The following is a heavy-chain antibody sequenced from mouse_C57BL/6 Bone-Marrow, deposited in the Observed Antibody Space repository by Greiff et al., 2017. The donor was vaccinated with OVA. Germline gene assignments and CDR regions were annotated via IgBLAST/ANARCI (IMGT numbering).Heavy chain of an antibody. CDR2: IDPANGNT. J-gene: IGHJ2*01. CDR3: ARYGYEDY. Sequence: EVQLQQSVAELVRPGASVKLSCTASGFNIKNTYMPWVKQRPEQGLEWIGRIDPANGNTKYAPKFQGKATITADTSSNTAYLQLSSLTSEDTAIYYCARYGYEDYWGQGTTLTVSS. D-gene: IGHD2-2*01. CDR1: GFNIKNTY. V-gene: IGHV14-3*01.